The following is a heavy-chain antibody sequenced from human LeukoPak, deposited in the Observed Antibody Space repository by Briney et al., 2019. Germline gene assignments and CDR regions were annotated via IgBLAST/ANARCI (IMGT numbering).Heavy chain of an antibody. CDR3: ARSMSSSWSFDY. J-gene: IGHJ4*02. CDR1: GYPFTSYW. CDR2: IYPGDSDT. D-gene: IGHD6-13*01. Sequence: PGESLKISCEASGYPFTSYWIGWVRQMPGKALEWMGIIYPGDSDTRYSPSFQGQVTISADKSINTAYLQWSSLKASDTAVYYCARSMSSSWSFDYWGQGALVTVSS. V-gene: IGHV5-51*01.